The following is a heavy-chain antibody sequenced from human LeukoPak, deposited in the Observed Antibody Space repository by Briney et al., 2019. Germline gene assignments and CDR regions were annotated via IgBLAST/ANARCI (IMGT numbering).Heavy chain of an antibody. Sequence: PSETLSLTCTVSGGSISSNYWSWIRQPPGKGLEWIGYIYSSGSSNYNPSLKSRVTISVDTSKNQFSLKLSSVTAADTAVYYCARYGSSRYYYYYYYYMDVWGKGTTVTVSS. CDR2: IYSSGSS. CDR3: ARYGSSRYYYYYYYYMDV. CDR1: GGSISSNY. V-gene: IGHV4-59*12. D-gene: IGHD6-6*01. J-gene: IGHJ6*03.